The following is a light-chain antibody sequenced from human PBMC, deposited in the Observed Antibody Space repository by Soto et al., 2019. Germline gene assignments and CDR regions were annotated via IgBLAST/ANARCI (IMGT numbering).Light chain of an antibody. V-gene: IGLV2-23*01. CDR3: CSYARTSTYV. J-gene: IGLJ1*01. CDR1: SSDVGSYNL. CDR2: EDN. Sequence: QSVLAQPAAGSGSPGQSITISCTGTSSDVGSYNLVSWYQQHPGKAPKLMIYEDNKRPSGVSNRFSVSESGYTASLTISGLQAEDEADYYCCSYARTSTYVFGSGTKVT.